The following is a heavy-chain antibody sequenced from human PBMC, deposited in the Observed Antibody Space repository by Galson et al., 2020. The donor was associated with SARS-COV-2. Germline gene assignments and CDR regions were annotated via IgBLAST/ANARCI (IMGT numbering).Heavy chain of an antibody. CDR1: GYTLTELS. Sequence: ASVKVSCKVSGYTLTELSMHWVRQAPGKGLEWMGGFDPEDGETIYAQKFQGRVTMTEDTSTDTAYMELSSLRSEDTAVYYCATVAEYYYGSGLLNYYGMDVWGQGTTVTVSS. CDR3: ATVAEYYYGSGLLNYYGMDV. CDR2: FDPEDGET. D-gene: IGHD3-10*01. J-gene: IGHJ6*02. V-gene: IGHV1-24*01.